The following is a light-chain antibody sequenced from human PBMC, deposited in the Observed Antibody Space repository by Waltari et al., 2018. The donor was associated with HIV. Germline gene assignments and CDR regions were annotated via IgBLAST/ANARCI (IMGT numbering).Light chain of an antibody. CDR1: GLPKQT. V-gene: IGLV3-25*03. CDR3: QSLDTSNTWV. J-gene: IGLJ3*02. Sequence: SYELTQPPSVSVSPGQTARITCSGDGLPKQTAHWYQQKPGQAPVMVMYKDTERPSGIPERFSGSSSGTTVTLTISGVQAEDEADYHCQSLDTSNTWVFGGGTKLTVL. CDR2: KDT.